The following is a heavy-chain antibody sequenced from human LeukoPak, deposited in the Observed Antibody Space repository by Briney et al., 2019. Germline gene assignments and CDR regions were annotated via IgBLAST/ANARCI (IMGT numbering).Heavy chain of an antibody. CDR3: ARHIRGTIPHFDY. Sequence: SETLSLTCTVSGGSISSYYWSWIRQPPGKGLEWIGYIYYSGSTNYNPSLKSRVTISVDTSKNQFSLKLSSVTAADTAVYYCARHIRGTIPHFDYWGQGTLVTVTS. V-gene: IGHV4-59*08. D-gene: IGHD3-16*01. J-gene: IGHJ4*02. CDR1: GGSISSYY. CDR2: IYYSGST.